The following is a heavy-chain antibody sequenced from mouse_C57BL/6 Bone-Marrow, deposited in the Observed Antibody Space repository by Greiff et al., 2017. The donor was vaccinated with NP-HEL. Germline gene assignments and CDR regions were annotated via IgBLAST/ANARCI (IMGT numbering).Heavy chain of an antibody. CDR3: AREGYYYGSRGMDY. D-gene: IGHD1-1*01. CDR2: IYPGSGST. CDR1: GYTFTSYW. J-gene: IGHJ4*01. Sequence: QVQLQQPGAELVKPGASVKMSCKASGYTFTSYWITWVKQRPGQGLEWIGDIYPGSGSTNYNEKFKSKATLTVDTSSSTAYMQLSSLTSEDSAVYYCAREGYYYGSRGMDYWGQGTSVTVSS. V-gene: IGHV1-55*01.